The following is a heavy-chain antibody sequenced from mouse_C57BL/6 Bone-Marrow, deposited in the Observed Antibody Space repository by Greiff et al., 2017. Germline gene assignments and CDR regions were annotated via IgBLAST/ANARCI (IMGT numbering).Heavy chain of an antibody. J-gene: IGHJ4*01. D-gene: IGHD2-4*01. Sequence: EVKLVESGGGLVKPGGSLKLSCAASGFTFSSYAMSWVRQTPEKRLEWVATISDGGSYTYYPDNVKGRFTISRDNAKNNLYLQMSHLKSEDTAMYYCAREFYYDYDRGDYYAMDYWGQGTSGTVSS. CDR1: GFTFSSYA. CDR3: AREFYYDYDRGDYYAMDY. V-gene: IGHV5-4*01. CDR2: ISDGGSYT.